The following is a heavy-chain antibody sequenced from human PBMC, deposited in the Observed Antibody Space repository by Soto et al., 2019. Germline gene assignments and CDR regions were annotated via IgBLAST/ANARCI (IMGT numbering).Heavy chain of an antibody. V-gene: IGHV1-18*01. CDR3: ARGELPDCSGGSCYEFDAFDI. D-gene: IGHD2-15*01. CDR1: GYTFTSYG. J-gene: IGHJ3*02. Sequence: ASVKVSCKASGYTFTSYGISWVRQAPGQGLEWMGWISAYNGNTNYAQKLQGRVTMTTDTSTSTAYMELRSLRSDDTAVYYCARGELPDCSGGSCYEFDAFDIWGQGTMVTVSS. CDR2: ISAYNGNT.